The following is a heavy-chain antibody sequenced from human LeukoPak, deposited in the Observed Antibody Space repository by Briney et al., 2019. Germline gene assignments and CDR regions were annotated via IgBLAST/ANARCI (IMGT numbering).Heavy chain of an antibody. Sequence: SETLSLTCTVSGGSISSSSYYWGWIRQPPGKGLEWIGSIYYSGSTYYNPSLKSRVTISVDTSKNQFSLKLSSVTAADTAVYYCARDLRFWVIGLGNYFDYWGQGTLVTVSS. D-gene: IGHD3-22*01. V-gene: IGHV4-39*07. CDR2: IYYSGST. J-gene: IGHJ4*02. CDR3: ARDLRFWVIGLGNYFDY. CDR1: GGSISSSSYY.